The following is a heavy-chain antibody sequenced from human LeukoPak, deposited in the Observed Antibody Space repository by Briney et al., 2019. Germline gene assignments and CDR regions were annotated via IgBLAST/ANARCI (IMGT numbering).Heavy chain of an antibody. V-gene: IGHV4-34*01. CDR3: ARGTRYYYDSSGQADYFDY. J-gene: IGHJ4*02. CDR2: INHSGST. Sequence: KTSETLSLTCAVYGGSFSGYYWSWIRQPPGKGLEWIGEINHSGSTNYNPSLKSRVTISVDTSKNQFSLKLSSVTAADTAVYYCARGTRYYYDSSGQADYFDYWGQGTLVTVSS. CDR1: GGSFSGYY. D-gene: IGHD3-22*01.